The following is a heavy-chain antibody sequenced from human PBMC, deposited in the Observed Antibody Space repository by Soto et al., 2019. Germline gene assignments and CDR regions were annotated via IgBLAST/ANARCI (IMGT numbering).Heavy chain of an antibody. CDR1: GFSLTPDRVG. CDR2: IYWDDSK. J-gene: IGHJ4*02. V-gene: IGHV2-5*02. CDR3: AHAYGGRSLY. D-gene: IGHD1-26*01. Sequence: KESGPTLVKPTQTLTLTCTFSGFSLTPDRVGVGWIRQPPGEALEWLAVIYWDDSKTYRPSLESRLTITKDTSKNQVALTMTNMDSVDTATYYCAHAYGGRSLYWGQGTLVTVSS.